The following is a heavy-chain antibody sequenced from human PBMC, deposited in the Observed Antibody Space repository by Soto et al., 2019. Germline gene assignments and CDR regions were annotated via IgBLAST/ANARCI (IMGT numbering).Heavy chain of an antibody. CDR1: GGSISSYY. CDR3: ARSKVYYDSSGYYCYFDY. CDR2: IYYSGST. J-gene: IGHJ4*02. V-gene: IGHV4-59*01. D-gene: IGHD3-22*01. Sequence: SETLYLTCTISGGSISSYYWGLIRPPPRKGLEWIEYIYYSGSTNYNPSLKSRVTISVDTSKNQFSLKLSSVTAADTAVYYFARSKVYYDSSGYYCYFDYWGQGTPVTVSS.